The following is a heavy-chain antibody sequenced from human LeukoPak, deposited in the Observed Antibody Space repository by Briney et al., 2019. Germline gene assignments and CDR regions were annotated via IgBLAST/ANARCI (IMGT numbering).Heavy chain of an antibody. CDR1: GFRFSSYA. J-gene: IGHJ6*02. Sequence: GGSLRLSCAASGFRFSSYAISWVRQAPGKGLEWVSVISGSGVSTYYADSVKGRFTISRDNSKNSLDLQMNSLRAEDTAIYYCAKYDWNDGYFYYGLDVWGPGTTVTVSS. V-gene: IGHV3-23*01. CDR2: ISGSGVST. CDR3: AKYDWNDGYFYYGLDV. D-gene: IGHD1-1*01.